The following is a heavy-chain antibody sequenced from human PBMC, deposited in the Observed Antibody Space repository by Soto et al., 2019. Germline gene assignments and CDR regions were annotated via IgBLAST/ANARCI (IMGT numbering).Heavy chain of an antibody. CDR2: IYPGDSDT. J-gene: IGHJ6*02. CDR3: ASATTRYYYGMDV. Sequence: GASLKISCKGSGYSFTSYWIGWVRQMPGKGLEWMGIIYPGDSDTRHSPSFQGQVTISADKSISTAYLQWSSLKASDTAMYYCASATTRYYYGMDVWGQGTTVTVSS. V-gene: IGHV5-51*01. D-gene: IGHD1-26*01. CDR1: GYSFTSYW.